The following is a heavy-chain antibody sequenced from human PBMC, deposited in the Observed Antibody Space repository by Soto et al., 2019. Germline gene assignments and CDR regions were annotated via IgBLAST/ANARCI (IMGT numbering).Heavy chain of an antibody. CDR3: ARVLEGGKLYYYGMDV. V-gene: IGHV4-34*01. CDR1: GGSFSGYY. CDR2: INHSGST. Sequence: SETLSLTCAVYGGSFSGYYWSWIRQPPGKGLEWIGEINHSGSTNYNPSLKSRVTISVDTSKNQFSLKLSSVTAADTAVYYCARVLEGGKLYYYGMDVWGQGTTVTVSS. D-gene: IGHD2-15*01. J-gene: IGHJ6*02.